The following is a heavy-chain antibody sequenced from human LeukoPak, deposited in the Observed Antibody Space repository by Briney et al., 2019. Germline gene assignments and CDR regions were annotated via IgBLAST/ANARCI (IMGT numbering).Heavy chain of an antibody. J-gene: IGHJ4*01. V-gene: IGHV5-51*01. CDR1: GYSFTNYW. CDR3: ARHEDIEVVDY. D-gene: IGHD2-15*01. Sequence: GESLKISCKGSGYSFTNYWIGWVRQMPGKGLEWMGIIYPGDSDTRYSPSFQGQVTVSADNSITTAYLQWSSLKASDTAIYYCARHEDIEVVDYWGHGSLVTVSS. CDR2: IYPGDSDT.